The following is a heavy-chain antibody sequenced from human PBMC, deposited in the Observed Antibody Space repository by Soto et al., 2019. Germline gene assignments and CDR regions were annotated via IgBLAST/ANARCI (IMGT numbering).Heavy chain of an antibody. J-gene: IGHJ3*02. V-gene: IGHV4-31*03. CDR2: MNYRGIT. Sequence: QVQLQESGPGLLKPSQTLSLTCTVSGGSIRSDCYYWSWIRQRPGKGLEWIGYMNYRGITYYNPSLKSRLTISEDTSKNHFSLNLNSVTAADTAVYYCARDGLSGGDAFDIWGQGTMVVVSS. D-gene: IGHD3-10*01. CDR3: ARDGLSGGDAFDI. CDR1: GGSIRSDCYY.